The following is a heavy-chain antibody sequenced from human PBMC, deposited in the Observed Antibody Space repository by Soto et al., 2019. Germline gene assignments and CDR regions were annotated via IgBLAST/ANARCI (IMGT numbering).Heavy chain of an antibody. J-gene: IGHJ4*02. Sequence: QVQLVESGGGVVQPGRSLRLSCAASGFPFSSYGMHWDREAPGKGLERVAVISYDGSNTYYADSVKGRFTISRDNSASTLYLQMNSLRPEDTALYDCVGGQYYFDYRGQGTLVTVSP. CDR3: VGGQYYFDY. CDR2: ISYDGSNT. D-gene: IGHD3-10*01. CDR1: GFPFSSYG. V-gene: IGHV3-30*03.